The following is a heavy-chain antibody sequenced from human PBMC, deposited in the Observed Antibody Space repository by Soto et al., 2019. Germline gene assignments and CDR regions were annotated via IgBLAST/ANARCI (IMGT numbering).Heavy chain of an antibody. V-gene: IGHV1-69*01. CDR3: ARDSGAKLSSS. CDR2: IVPIYRTA. J-gene: IGHJ4*02. D-gene: IGHD6-13*01. CDR1: GGTFSSYR. Sequence: QVQLVQSGAEMRRPGSSVKVSCKASGGTFSSYRINWVRQAPGQRPEWVGGIVPIYRTADYAQKFQGRVTITADESARTAYMELRGLKSQDTAVYYCARDSGAKLSSSWGQGTLVTVSS.